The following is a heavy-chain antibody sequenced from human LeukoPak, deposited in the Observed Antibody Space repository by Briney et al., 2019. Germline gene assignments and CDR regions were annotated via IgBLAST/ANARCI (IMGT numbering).Heavy chain of an antibody. CDR3: ARGHYDVLAASYKWTPDY. J-gene: IGHJ4*02. D-gene: IGHD3-9*01. CDR2: ITSGGDYI. V-gene: IGHV3-21*01. Sequence: GGSLRLSCAASGFTFNTFNMDWVRQAPGKGLEWVSSITSGGDYIYYADSVKGRFTSSRDNAKNSLSLQLNSLRVEDTAVYYCARGHYDVLAASYKWTPDYWGQGTLVTVSS. CDR1: GFTFNTFN.